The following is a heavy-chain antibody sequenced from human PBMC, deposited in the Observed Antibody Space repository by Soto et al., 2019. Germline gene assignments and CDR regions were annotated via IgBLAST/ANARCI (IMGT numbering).Heavy chain of an antibody. J-gene: IGHJ6*03. CDR3: ARDRYYYGSGSYGPPYYYYYYMDV. D-gene: IGHD3-10*01. CDR1: GFTVSSNY. Sequence: EVQLVESGGGLVQPGGSLRLSCAASGFTVSSNYMSWVRQAPGKGLEWVSVIYSGGSTYYADSVKGRFTISRHNSKNTLYLQMNSLRAEDTAVDYCARDRYYYGSGSYGPPYYYYYYMDVWGKGTTVTVSS. CDR2: IYSGGST. V-gene: IGHV3-53*04.